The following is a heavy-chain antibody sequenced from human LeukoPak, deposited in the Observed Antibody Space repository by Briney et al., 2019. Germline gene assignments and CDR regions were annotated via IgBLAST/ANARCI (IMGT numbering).Heavy chain of an antibody. CDR1: GGSISSYY. Sequence: SQTPSLTCTVSGGSISSYYWSWIRQHPGKGLEWIGYIYYSGSTYYNPSLKSRVTISVDTSKNQFSLKLSSVTAADTAVYYCARDAYDSSGYYSLYGMDVWGQGTTVTVSS. CDR3: ARDAYDSSGYYSLYGMDV. D-gene: IGHD3-22*01. J-gene: IGHJ6*02. V-gene: IGHV4-31*03. CDR2: IYYSGST.